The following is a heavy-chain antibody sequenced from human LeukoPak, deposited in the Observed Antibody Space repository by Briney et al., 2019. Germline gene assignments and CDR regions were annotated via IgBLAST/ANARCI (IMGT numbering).Heavy chain of an antibody. Sequence: PSQTLSLTCTVSGGSTSSGDDYWSWIRQPPGKGLEWIGYIYYSGSTYYNPSLKSRVTISVDTSKNQFSLKLSSVTAADTAVYYCARVPLWFGELAPIDYWGQGTLVTVSS. CDR2: IYYSGST. CDR3: ARVPLWFGELAPIDY. CDR1: GGSTSSGDDY. V-gene: IGHV4-30-4*01. D-gene: IGHD3-10*01. J-gene: IGHJ4*02.